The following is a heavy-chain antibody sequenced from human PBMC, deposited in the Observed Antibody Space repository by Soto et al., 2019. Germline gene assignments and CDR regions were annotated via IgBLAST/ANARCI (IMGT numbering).Heavy chain of an antibody. CDR2: ISAYNGNT. Sequence: GPSVKVSCKASGYTFTSYGISWVRQAPGQGLEWMGWISAYNGNTNYAQKLQGRVTMTTDTSTSTAYMELRSLRSDDTAVYYCAREWGPGYYYGMDVWGQGTTVTVYS. CDR1: GYTFTSYG. D-gene: IGHD3-16*01. J-gene: IGHJ6*02. V-gene: IGHV1-18*01. CDR3: AREWGPGYYYGMDV.